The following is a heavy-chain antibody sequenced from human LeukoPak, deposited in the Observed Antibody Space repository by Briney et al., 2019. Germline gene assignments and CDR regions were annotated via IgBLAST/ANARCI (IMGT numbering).Heavy chain of an antibody. Sequence: SVKVSCKASGGTLSSYAISWVRQAPGQGLEWMGGIIPIFGTANYAQKFQGRVTITTDESTSTAYMELSSLRSEDTAVYYCARGLDSSGYYDYYYYYMDVWGKGTTVTVSS. CDR2: IIPIFGTA. CDR1: GGTLSSYA. D-gene: IGHD3-22*01. V-gene: IGHV1-69*05. J-gene: IGHJ6*03. CDR3: ARGLDSSGYYDYYYYYMDV.